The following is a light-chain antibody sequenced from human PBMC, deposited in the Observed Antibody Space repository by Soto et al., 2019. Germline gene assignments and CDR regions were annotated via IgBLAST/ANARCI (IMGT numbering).Light chain of an antibody. J-gene: IGKJ4*01. CDR1: QSVGSW. Sequence: DIQMTQSPSTLSASVGDRVTISCRASQSVGSWLAWYQQKPGKAPKFLIYDASTLESGVPSRFSGSGSGTEFTLTISSLQPDDFATYYCQQYDNYPLTFGRGTKVDXK. V-gene: IGKV1-5*01. CDR3: QQYDNYPLT. CDR2: DAS.